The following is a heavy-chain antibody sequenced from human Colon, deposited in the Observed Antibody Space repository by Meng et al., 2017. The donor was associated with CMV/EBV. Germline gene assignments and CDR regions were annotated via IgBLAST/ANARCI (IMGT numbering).Heavy chain of an antibody. CDR1: GFTFSAST. V-gene: IGHV3-30*02. CDR2: IHINGGDE. J-gene: IGHJ3*02. CDR3: VKGMVHFQMDDDAFEI. D-gene: IGHD3-10*01. Sequence: GGSLRLSCAASGFTFSASTMHWVRQTPGKVLEWVSFIHINGGDEQYADAVRGRFTISRDNSKNTLYLQMSSLRADDTALYYCVKGMVHFQMDDDAFEIWGQGTMVTVSS.